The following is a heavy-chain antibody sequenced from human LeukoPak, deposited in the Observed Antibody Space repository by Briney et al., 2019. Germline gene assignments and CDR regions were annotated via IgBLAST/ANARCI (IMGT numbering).Heavy chain of an antibody. Sequence: GGALRLSWAASGFTFSSYGMHWVRQAPGKGLEWVAVISYDGSNKYYADSVKGRFTISRDNSKNTLYLEMNSLRAEDTAVYYCAKDPYSYGPYGMDVWGQGTTVTVSS. CDR2: ISYDGSNK. J-gene: IGHJ6*02. V-gene: IGHV3-30*18. D-gene: IGHD5-18*01. CDR3: AKDPYSYGPYGMDV. CDR1: GFTFSSYG.